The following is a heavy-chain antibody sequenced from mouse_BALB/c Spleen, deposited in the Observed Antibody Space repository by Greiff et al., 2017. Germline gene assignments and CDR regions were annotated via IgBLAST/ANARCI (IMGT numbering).Heavy chain of an antibody. J-gene: IGHJ4*01. Sequence: VQLQQSGAELARPGASVKLSCKASGYTFTSYWMQWVKQRPGQGLEWIGAIYPGDGDTRYTQKFKGKATLTADKSSSTAYMQLSSLASEDSAVYYCARGEIYYGNFTFMDYWGQGTSVTVSS. V-gene: IGHV1-87*01. CDR1: GYTFTSYW. CDR2: IYPGDGDT. CDR3: ARGEIYYGNFTFMDY. D-gene: IGHD2-1*01.